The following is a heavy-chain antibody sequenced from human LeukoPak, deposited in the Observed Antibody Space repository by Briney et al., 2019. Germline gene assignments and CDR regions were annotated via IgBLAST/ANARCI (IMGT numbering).Heavy chain of an antibody. CDR1: GFTVSSNY. V-gene: IGHV3-53*01. CDR2: IYSGGST. Sequence: PGGSLRLSCAASGFTVSSNYMSWVRQAPGKGLEWVSVIYSGGSTYYTDSVKGRFTISRDNSKNTLYLQMNSLRAEDTAVYYCASGGPGDAFDIWGQGTMVTVSS. CDR3: ASGGPGDAFDI. J-gene: IGHJ3*02. D-gene: IGHD3-3*01.